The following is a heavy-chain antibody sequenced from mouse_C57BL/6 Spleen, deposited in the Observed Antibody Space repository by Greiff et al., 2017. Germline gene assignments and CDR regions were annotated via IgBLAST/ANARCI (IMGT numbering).Heavy chain of an antibody. CDR1: GYTFTSYW. J-gene: IGHJ2*01. CDR3: ASRGNYYGSFAY. Sequence: QVQLQQPGAELVKPGASVKMSCKASGYTFTSYWITWVKQRPGQGLEWIGDIYPGSGSTNYNEKFKSKATLTVDTSSSTAYMQLSSLTSEDSAVYYCASRGNYYGSFAYWGQGTTLTVSS. V-gene: IGHV1-55*01. D-gene: IGHD1-1*01. CDR2: IYPGSGST.